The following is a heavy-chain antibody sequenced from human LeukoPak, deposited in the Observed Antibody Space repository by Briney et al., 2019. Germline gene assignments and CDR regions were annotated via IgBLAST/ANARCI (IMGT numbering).Heavy chain of an antibody. J-gene: IGHJ4*02. CDR2: ISYDGSNK. CDR3: ARDQPGYYDSSGYFDY. CDR1: GFTFSSYA. V-gene: IGHV3-30-3*01. Sequence: GGSLRLSCAASGFTFSSYAMHWVRQAPGKGLEWVAVISYDGSNKYYAVSVKGRFTISRDNSKNTLYLQMNSLRAEDTAAYYCARDQPGYYDSSGYFDYWGQGTLVTVSS. D-gene: IGHD3-22*01.